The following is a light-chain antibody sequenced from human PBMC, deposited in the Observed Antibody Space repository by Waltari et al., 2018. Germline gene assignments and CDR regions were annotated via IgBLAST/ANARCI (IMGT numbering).Light chain of an antibody. CDR1: SSNIGANY. V-gene: IGLV1-47*01. CDR2: RSY. J-gene: IGLJ3*02. Sequence: QSVLTQSPSASVTPGQRVTISCSGSSSNIGANYVYWYQQFPGTAPRLLIYRSYQRPSGVPDRFSGSKSGTSASLAISGLRSEDEADYYCATWDDSLNAWVFGGGTRLTAL. CDR3: ATWDDSLNAWV.